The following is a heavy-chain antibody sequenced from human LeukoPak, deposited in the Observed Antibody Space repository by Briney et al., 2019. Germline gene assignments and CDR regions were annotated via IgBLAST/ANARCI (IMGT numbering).Heavy chain of an antibody. CDR2: MIPVLNTA. Sequence: ASVKVSCKASGGTFNNDAISWVRQAPGQGFEWMGQMIPVLNTADYAQKFEGKITISADTSTNTAYMELSSLRSEDTAVYYCASLHCIDACHTRDRWGQGTLVTVSS. J-gene: IGHJ5*02. CDR3: ASLHCIDACHTRDR. V-gene: IGHV1-69*10. D-gene: IGHD2-2*01. CDR1: GGTFNNDA.